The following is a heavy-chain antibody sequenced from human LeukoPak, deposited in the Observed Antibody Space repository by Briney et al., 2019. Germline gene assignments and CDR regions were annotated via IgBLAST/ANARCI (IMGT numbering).Heavy chain of an antibody. CDR2: INPNSGGT. D-gene: IGHD2-2*01. CDR1: GYTFTGYY. J-gene: IGHJ6*02. Sequence: GASVKVSCKASGYTFTGYYMHWVRQAPGQGLEWMGWINPNSGGTNYAQKFQGRVTMTRDTSISTAYMELSRLRSDDTAVYYCARDQGYCSSTSCPKGYYYYYYGMDVWGQGTTVTVFS. CDR3: ARDQGYCSSTSCPKGYYYYYYGMDV. V-gene: IGHV1-2*02.